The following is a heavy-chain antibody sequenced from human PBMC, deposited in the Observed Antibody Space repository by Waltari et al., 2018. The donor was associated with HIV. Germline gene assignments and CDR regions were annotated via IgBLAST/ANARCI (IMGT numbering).Heavy chain of an antibody. CDR1: GFTVSSNY. V-gene: IGHV3-53*04. Sequence: EVQLVESGGGLVQPGGSLRLSCAASGFTVSSNYMSCVRQAPGKGLEWVSVIYSGGSTYYADSVKGRFTISRHNSKNTLYLQMNSLRAEDTAVYYCASSVAEMATITGFDYWGQGTLVTVSS. CDR3: ASSVAEMATITGFDY. J-gene: IGHJ4*02. D-gene: IGHD5-12*01. CDR2: IYSGGST.